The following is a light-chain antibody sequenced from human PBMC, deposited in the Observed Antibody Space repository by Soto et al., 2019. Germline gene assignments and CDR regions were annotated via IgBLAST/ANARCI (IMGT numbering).Light chain of an antibody. J-gene: IGLJ1*01. CDR1: SSNIGAGYD. V-gene: IGLV1-40*01. CDR2: GNN. Sequence: QSVLTQPPSVSGAPGQRVTISCTGSSSNIGAGYDVHWYQQIPGTAPKLLIYGNNNRPSRVPDRFSGSKSGTSASLAITGLQAEDEADYYCQSHDTSLSGSFVLGTGTKVTVL. CDR3: QSHDTSLSGSFV.